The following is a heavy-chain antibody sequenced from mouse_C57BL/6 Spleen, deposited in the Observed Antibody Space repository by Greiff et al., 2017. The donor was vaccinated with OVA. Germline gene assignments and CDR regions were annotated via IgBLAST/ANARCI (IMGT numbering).Heavy chain of an antibody. V-gene: IGHV3-8*01. CDR1: GYSITSDY. CDR3: ARGTVVARWYFDV. CDR2: ISYSGST. Sequence: EVNVVESGPGLAKPSQTLSLTCSVTGYSITSDYWNWIRKFPGNKLEYMGYISYSGSTYYNPSLKSRISITRDTSKNQYYLQLNSVTTEDTATYYCARGTVVARWYFDVWGTGTTVTVSS. D-gene: IGHD1-1*01. J-gene: IGHJ1*03.